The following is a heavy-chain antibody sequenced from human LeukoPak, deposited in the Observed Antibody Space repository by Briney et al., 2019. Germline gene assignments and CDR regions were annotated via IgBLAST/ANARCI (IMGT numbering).Heavy chain of an antibody. CDR1: GDPYSRCSYH. D-gene: IGHD2-2*01. CDR2: IYYSGST. V-gene: IGHV4-39*01. J-gene: IGHJ5*02. CDR3: ARRYCSTTSCYPFDP. Sequence: SEPLTLTCTVSGDPYSRCSYHCARVPQPPGKGLDWLVRIYYSGSTYYSPSLESRVTISVDTSKNQFSLKLSSVTAADTAVYYCARRYCSTTSCYPFDPWGWGTVVTVSS.